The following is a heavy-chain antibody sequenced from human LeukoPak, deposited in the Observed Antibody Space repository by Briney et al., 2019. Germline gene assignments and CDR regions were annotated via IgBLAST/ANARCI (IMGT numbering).Heavy chain of an antibody. V-gene: IGHV3-74*01. D-gene: IGHD2-21*02. CDR1: GFELTTYG. J-gene: IGHJ4*01. Sequence: GGSLRLSCAASGFELTTYGMQWVRQAPGKGLVWVSRINTDGSSTSYADSVKGRFTVSRDNAKNTLFLQVYSLRVGDTAVYFCTRELPREVTLDYWGQGTPVTVSS. CDR2: INTDGSST. CDR3: TRELPREVTLDY.